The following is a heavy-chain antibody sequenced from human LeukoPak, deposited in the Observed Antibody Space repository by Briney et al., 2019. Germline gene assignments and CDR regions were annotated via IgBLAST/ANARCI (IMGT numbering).Heavy chain of an antibody. CDR3: AKAPGGIVGY. CDR2: IYSGGST. CDR1: GFTVSSNY. J-gene: IGHJ4*02. V-gene: IGHV3-53*01. D-gene: IGHD3-16*01. Sequence: AGGSLRLSCAASGFTVSSNYMSWVRQAPGKGLEWVSVIYSGGSTYYADSVKGRFTISRDNSKNTVYLQMNSLRADDTAVYYCAKAPGGIVGYWGQGTLVTVSS.